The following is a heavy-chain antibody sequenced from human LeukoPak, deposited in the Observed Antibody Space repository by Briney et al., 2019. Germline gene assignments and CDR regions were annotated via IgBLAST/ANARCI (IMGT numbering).Heavy chain of an antibody. Sequence: GGSLRLSCAASGFTVSSNYMSWVRQAPGKGLEWVSVIYSGGSTYYADSVKGRFTISRHNYKNTLYLQMNSLRAEDTAVYYCARGRAGSYFDYWGQGTLVTVSS. CDR2: IYSGGST. V-gene: IGHV3-53*04. D-gene: IGHD6-25*01. J-gene: IGHJ4*02. CDR3: ARGRAGSYFDY. CDR1: GFTVSSNY.